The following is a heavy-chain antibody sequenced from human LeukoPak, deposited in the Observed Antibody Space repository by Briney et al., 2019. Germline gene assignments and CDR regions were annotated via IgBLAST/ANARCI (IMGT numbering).Heavy chain of an antibody. CDR3: ARRFSRDGYNYPNSKEYWYFDL. CDR1: GFIFSSYW. D-gene: IGHD5-24*01. J-gene: IGHJ2*01. V-gene: IGHV3-74*01. CDR2: INSDGSST. Sequence: GGSLRLSCAASGFIFSSYWMHWVRQAPGKGLVWVSRINSDGSSTSYAESVKGRFTISRDNAKNALYLQMNSLRAEDTAVYYCARRFSRDGYNYPNSKEYWYFDLWGRGTLVTVSS.